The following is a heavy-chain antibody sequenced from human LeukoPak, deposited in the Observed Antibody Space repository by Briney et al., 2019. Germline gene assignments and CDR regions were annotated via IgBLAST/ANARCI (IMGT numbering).Heavy chain of an antibody. V-gene: IGHV4-59*01. CDR3: ARVAPIFGAVIIPGDYYYGMDV. CDR1: GGSISSYY. Sequence: PSETLSLTCTVSGGSISSYYWSWIRQPPGKGLEWIGYIYYSGSTNYNPSLKSRVTISVDTSKNQFSLKLSSVTAADTAVYYCARVAPIFGAVIIPGDYYYGMDVWGQGTTVTVSS. J-gene: IGHJ6*02. D-gene: IGHD3-3*01. CDR2: IYYSGST.